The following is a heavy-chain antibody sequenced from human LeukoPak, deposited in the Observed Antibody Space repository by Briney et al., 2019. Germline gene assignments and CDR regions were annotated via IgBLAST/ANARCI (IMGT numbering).Heavy chain of an antibody. D-gene: IGHD7-27*01. CDR3: ARLGLTGPDYYYYYMDV. V-gene: IGHV3-33*01. J-gene: IGHJ6*03. CDR2: IWYDGGNK. Sequence: GGSLRLSCAASGFTFSSYGMHWVRQAPGKGLEWVAVIWYDGGNKYYADSVKGRFTISRDSSKNTLYLQMNSLRAEDTAVYYCARLGLTGPDYYYYYMDVWGKGTTVTVSS. CDR1: GFTFSSYG.